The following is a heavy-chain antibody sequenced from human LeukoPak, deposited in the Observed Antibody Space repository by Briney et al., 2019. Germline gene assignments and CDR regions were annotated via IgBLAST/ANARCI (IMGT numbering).Heavy chain of an antibody. CDR1: GGSISSYY. Sequence: SETLSLTCTVSGGSISSYYWSWIRQPPGKGLEWIGYIYYSGSTNYNPSLKSRVTISVDTSKNQFSLKLSSVTAADTAVYYCARGSILRYFDWLLGYWGQGTLVTVSS. J-gene: IGHJ4*02. V-gene: IGHV4-59*01. CDR2: IYYSGST. D-gene: IGHD3-9*01. CDR3: ARGSILRYFDWLLGY.